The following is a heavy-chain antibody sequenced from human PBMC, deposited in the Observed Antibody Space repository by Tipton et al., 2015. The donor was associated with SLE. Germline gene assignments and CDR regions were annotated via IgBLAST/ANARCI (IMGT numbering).Heavy chain of an antibody. CDR3: AKEGGDDSSGYMHY. D-gene: IGHD3-22*01. J-gene: IGHJ4*02. Sequence: QLVQSGGGVVQPGRSLRLSCEVSGFTFRSCGMHWVRQAPGKGLEWVAVIWYDGSYKYYGDSVKGRFTISRDNSKNTLYLQMNSLRDEDTAVYYCAKEGGDDSSGYMHYWGQGTLVTVSP. CDR2: IWYDGSYK. V-gene: IGHV3-33*06. CDR1: GFTFRSCG.